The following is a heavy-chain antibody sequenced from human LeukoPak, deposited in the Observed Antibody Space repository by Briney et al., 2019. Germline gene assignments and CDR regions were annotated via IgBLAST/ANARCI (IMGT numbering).Heavy chain of an antibody. CDR2: IYYSGST. D-gene: IGHD5-18*01. CDR1: GGSISSYY. V-gene: IGHV4-59*01. J-gene: IGHJ6*03. CDR3: ARGGDTAMVLYYMDV. Sequence: PSETLSLTCTVSGGSISSYYWSWTRQPPGKGLEWIGYIYYSGSTNYNPSLKSRVTISVDTSKNQFSLKLSSVTAADTAVYYCARGGDTAMVLYYMDVWGKGTTVTVSS.